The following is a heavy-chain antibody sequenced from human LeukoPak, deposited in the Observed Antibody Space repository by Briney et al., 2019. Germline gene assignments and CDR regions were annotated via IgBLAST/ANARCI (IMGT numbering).Heavy chain of an antibody. Sequence: GGSLRLSCAASGFTFSSYAMSWVRQPPGKGLEWVSGISGSGTGTYYPDSVKGRFAVSRDNSKNTLYLQMNSLRAEDAAVYYCATTLVTPLTSWFYFDSWGQGTLVTVSS. CDR2: ISGSGTGT. V-gene: IGHV3-23*01. CDR1: GFTFSSYA. D-gene: IGHD4-23*01. CDR3: ATTLVTPLTSWFYFDS. J-gene: IGHJ4*02.